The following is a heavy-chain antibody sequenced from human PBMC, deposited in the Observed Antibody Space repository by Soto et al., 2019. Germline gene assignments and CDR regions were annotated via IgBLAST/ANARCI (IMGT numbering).Heavy chain of an antibody. V-gene: IGHV3-7*03. D-gene: IGHD3-3*01. CDR3: ARGNRYYDFWSGYPPYYYYGMDV. CDR2: IKQDGSEK. Sequence: VSCIRQTQWKGLEWVANIKQDGSEKYYVDSVKGRFTISRDNAKNSLYLQMNSLRAEDTAVYYCARGNRYYDFWSGYPPYYYYGMDVWGQGTTVTVSS. J-gene: IGHJ6*02.